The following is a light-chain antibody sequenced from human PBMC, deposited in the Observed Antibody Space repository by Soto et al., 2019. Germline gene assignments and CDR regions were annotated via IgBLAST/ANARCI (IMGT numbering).Light chain of an antibody. Sequence: QSALTQPASVSGSPGQSITISCTGTSSDVTSYNYVSWYQQHPGKAPKLMIYEVSNRPSGVSNRFSGSKSGNTASLTISGLQAEAEADYYCSSYTSSSSSYAFGTGTKVTVL. CDR3: SSYTSSSSSYA. CDR1: SSDVTSYNY. J-gene: IGLJ1*01. CDR2: EVS. V-gene: IGLV2-14*01.